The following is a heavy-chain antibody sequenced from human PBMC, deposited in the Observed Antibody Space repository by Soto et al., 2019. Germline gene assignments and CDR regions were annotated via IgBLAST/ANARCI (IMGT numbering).Heavy chain of an antibody. CDR2: ISYDGSNK. CDR3: ARGSYDFWSGQHY. D-gene: IGHD3-3*01. J-gene: IGHJ4*02. V-gene: IGHV3-30-3*01. CDR1: GFTFSSYA. Sequence: QVQLVESGGGVVQPGRSLRLSCAASGFTFSSYAMHWVRQAPGKGLERVAVISYDGSNKYYADSVKGRFTISRDNSKNALYLQMNSLRAEDTAVYYCARGSYDFWSGQHYWGQGTLVTVSS.